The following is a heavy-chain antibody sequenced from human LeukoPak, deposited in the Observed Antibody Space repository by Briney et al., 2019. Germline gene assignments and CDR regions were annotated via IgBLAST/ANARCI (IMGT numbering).Heavy chain of an antibody. CDR3: ARDLAYSGYTEY. CDR1: GFTFSSYA. V-gene: IGHV3-21*01. Sequence: GGSLRLSCAASGFTFSSYAMSWVRQAPGKGLEWVSSISSSSSFIYYADSVKGRFTVSRDNAKNSLYLQMNSLRAEDTAVYYCARDLAYSGYTEYWGQGTLVTVSS. D-gene: IGHD5-12*01. J-gene: IGHJ4*02. CDR2: ISSSSSFI.